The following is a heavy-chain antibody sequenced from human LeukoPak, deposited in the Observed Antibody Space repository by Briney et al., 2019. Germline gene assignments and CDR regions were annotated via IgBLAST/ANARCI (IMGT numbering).Heavy chain of an antibody. Sequence: ASVKVSCKASGYTFTSYDINWVRQATGQGLEWMGWMNPNSGNTGYAQKFQGRVTMTRNTSISTAYMGLSSLRSEDTAVYYCARGQEQLSDFDYWGQGTLVTVSS. CDR3: ARGQEQLSDFDY. D-gene: IGHD6-6*01. CDR1: GYTFTSYD. V-gene: IGHV1-8*01. J-gene: IGHJ4*02. CDR2: MNPNSGNT.